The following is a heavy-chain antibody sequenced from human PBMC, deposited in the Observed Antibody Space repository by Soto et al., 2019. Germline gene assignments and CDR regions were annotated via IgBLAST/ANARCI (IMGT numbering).Heavy chain of an antibody. CDR2: IYYSGST. Sequence: PSETLSLTCTVSGGSISSGDYYWSWIRQPPGKGLEWIGYIYYSGSTYYNPSLKSRVTISVDTSKNQFSLKLSSVTAADTAVYYCARVLRYSSSSNYYYGMDIWGQGTKVTVSS. CDR1: GGSISSGDYY. D-gene: IGHD6-6*01. CDR3: ARVLRYSSSSNYYYGMDI. J-gene: IGHJ6*02. V-gene: IGHV4-30-4*01.